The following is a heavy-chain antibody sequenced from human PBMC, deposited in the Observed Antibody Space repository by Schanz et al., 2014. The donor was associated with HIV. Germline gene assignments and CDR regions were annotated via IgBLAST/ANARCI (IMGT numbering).Heavy chain of an antibody. V-gene: IGHV3-23*04. J-gene: IGHJ4*02. CDR1: GFIFSSYG. CDR2: ISGSRGDST. CDR3: ADEEVPNDY. Sequence: VQLVESGGGVVQPGRSLRLSCAASGFIFSSYGMHWVRQAPGKGLEWVSAISGSRGDSTYYSDSVKGRFTISRDNSKNTVYLQMDSLRAEDTAVYYCADEEVPNDYWGQGTLVTVSS.